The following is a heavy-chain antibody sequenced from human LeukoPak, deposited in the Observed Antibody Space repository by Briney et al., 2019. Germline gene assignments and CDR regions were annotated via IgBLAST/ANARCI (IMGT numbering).Heavy chain of an antibody. V-gene: IGHV1-46*01. D-gene: IGHD2-21*01. J-gene: IGHJ3*02. CDR3: VRACGGGGCQQAFDM. CDR2: IKSSDGST. Sequence: GASVKVSCKASGYTFTRHYIHWVRQAPGQGLEWMGIIKSSDGSTNYAQKFQGRITMTRAMSTSTVYMELSSLRSEDTAVYYCVRACGGGGCQQAFDMWGQGTMVTVSS. CDR1: GYTFTRHY.